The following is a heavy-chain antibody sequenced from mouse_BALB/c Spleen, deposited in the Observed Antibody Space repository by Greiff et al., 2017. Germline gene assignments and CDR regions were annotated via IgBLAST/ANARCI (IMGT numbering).Heavy chain of an antibody. CDR1: GFNIKDTY. J-gene: IGHJ1*01. CDR2: IDPANGNT. Sequence: EVQRVESGAELVKPGASVKLSCTASGFNIKDTYMHWVKQRPEQGLEWIGRIDPANGNTKYDPKFQGKATITADTSSNTAYLQLSSLTSEDTAVYYCARLGWYFDVWGAGTTVTVSS. CDR3: ARLGWYFDV. V-gene: IGHV14-3*02.